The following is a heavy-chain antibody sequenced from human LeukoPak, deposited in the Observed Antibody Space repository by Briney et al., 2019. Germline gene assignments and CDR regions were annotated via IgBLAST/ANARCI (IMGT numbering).Heavy chain of an antibody. J-gene: IGHJ6*04. V-gene: IGHV4-59*10. CDR3: ARSGIAAAGSGMDV. Sequence: SETLSLTCAVYGGSFSDYYWSWIRQPAGKGLEWIRRIYTSGSTNYNPSLKSRVTMSVDTSKNQFSLKLSSVTAADTAVYYCARSGIAAAGSGMDVWGKGTTVTVSS. D-gene: IGHD6-13*01. CDR1: GGSFSDYY. CDR2: IYTSGST.